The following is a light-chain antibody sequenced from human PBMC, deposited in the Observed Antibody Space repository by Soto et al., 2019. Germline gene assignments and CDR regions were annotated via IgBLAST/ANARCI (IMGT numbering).Light chain of an antibody. CDR2: AAS. V-gene: IGKV1-8*01. CDR3: QQYYRYPRA. Sequence: AIRMTQSPSSFSASTGDRVTITCRASQGISSYLAWYQQKPGKAPKLLIYAASTLQSGVPSRFSGSGSGTDFTLTFSCLQSDDFATYYCQQYYRYPRAFGQGTKLEIK. CDR1: QGISSY. J-gene: IGKJ1*01.